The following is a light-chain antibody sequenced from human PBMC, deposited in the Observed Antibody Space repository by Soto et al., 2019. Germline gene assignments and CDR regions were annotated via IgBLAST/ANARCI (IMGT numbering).Light chain of an antibody. V-gene: IGKV1-39*01. J-gene: IGKJ4*01. Sequence: DIQMTQSPSTVSAYVGDSVTITCRASQSITTWLAWYQQKPGKAPKLLIYAASSLQSGVPSRFSGSGSGTDFTLTISSLQPEDFATYYCQQSYITPPTFGGGTKVDIK. CDR1: QSITTW. CDR3: QQSYITPPT. CDR2: AAS.